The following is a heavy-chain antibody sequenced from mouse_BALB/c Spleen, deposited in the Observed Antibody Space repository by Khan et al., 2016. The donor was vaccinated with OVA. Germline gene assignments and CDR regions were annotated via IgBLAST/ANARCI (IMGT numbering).Heavy chain of an antibody. CDR3: ARGYDFFAY. J-gene: IGHJ3*01. CDR1: GYSFTGYY. V-gene: IGHV1-26*01. Sequence: VQLKESGPDLVKPGASVKMSCKASGYSFTGYYMNWVKQSHGKSLESIGRVNPNTGNINYNQKFKDKAILIVDTSSSTAYMEIRSLTSKDSAVYYCARGYDFFAYWGQGTLVTVSA. D-gene: IGHD2-14*01. CDR2: VNPNTGNI.